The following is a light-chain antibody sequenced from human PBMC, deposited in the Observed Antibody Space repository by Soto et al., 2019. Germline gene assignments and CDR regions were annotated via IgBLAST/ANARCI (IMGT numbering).Light chain of an antibody. J-gene: IGLJ2*01. CDR2: GNT. Sequence: QSVLTQPPPLSGAPGQNIIISCTGGGSNIGAGFDVHWYQQLPGTAPKLLIYGNTNRPSGVPDRFSGSKSGTSASLVITELQAEDEADYYCQSYDTGLSGPVVFGGGTKLTVL. CDR1: GSNIGAGFD. CDR3: QSYDTGLSGPVV. V-gene: IGLV1-40*01.